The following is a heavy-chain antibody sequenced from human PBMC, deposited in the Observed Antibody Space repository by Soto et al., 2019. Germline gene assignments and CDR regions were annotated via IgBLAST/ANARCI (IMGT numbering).Heavy chain of an antibody. Sequence: SETLSLTCTVSGDSISRGDYYWSWIRQAPDKGLEWIGYTYHSGRTYYKPSLKSRVTISADTSKNQFSLKLSSVTAADTAVYYCARRHYYDSSGYADALDIWGQGTSVT. CDR2: TYHSGRT. J-gene: IGHJ3*02. V-gene: IGHV4-30-4*01. D-gene: IGHD3-22*01. CDR1: GDSISRGDYY. CDR3: ARRHYYDSSGYADALDI.